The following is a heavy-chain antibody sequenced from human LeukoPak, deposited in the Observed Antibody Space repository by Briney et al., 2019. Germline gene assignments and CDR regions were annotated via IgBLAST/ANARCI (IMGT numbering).Heavy chain of an antibody. Sequence: PGASLRLSCAASGFTFSRYAMSWVRQGPGKGLEWVPAISVSGDSTYYAGSVKGRFTVSRDNSKNTLYLQMNSLRAEDTALYYCARGGGMDVWGQGTTVAVSS. J-gene: IGHJ6*02. CDR2: ISVSGDST. CDR3: ARGGGMDV. CDR1: GFTFSRYA. V-gene: IGHV3-23*01.